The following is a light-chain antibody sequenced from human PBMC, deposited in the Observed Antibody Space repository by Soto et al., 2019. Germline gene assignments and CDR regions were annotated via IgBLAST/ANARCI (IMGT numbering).Light chain of an antibody. V-gene: IGKV3-11*01. Sequence: EIVLTQSPATLSLSPGERATLYCRASQSVSSYLAWYQQKPGQAPRLLIYDASNRATGIPDRFSGSGSGTDFTLTISSLEPEDFAVYYCQQRINCPSTFGPGTKVDVK. CDR1: QSVSSY. J-gene: IGKJ3*01. CDR2: DAS. CDR3: QQRINCPST.